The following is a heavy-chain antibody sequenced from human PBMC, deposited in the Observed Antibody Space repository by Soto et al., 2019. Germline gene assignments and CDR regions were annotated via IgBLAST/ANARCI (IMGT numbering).Heavy chain of an antibody. CDR1: GGTFSSYA. CDR3: ARRYCTNGVCYWGLGP. V-gene: IGHV1-69*13. D-gene: IGHD2-8*01. Sequence: GASVKVSCKASGGTFSSYAISWVRQAPGQGLEWMGGIIPIFGTANYAQKFQGRVTITADESTSTAYMELSSLRSEDTAVYYCARRYCTNGVCYWGLGPWGQGTLVTVSS. CDR2: IIPIFGTA. J-gene: IGHJ5*02.